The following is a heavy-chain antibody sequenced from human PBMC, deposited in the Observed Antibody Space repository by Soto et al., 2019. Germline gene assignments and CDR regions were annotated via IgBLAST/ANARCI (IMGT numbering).Heavy chain of an antibody. CDR2: IYSGGST. J-gene: IGHJ6*02. Sequence: EVQLVESGGGLVQPGGSLRLSCAASGFTVSSNYMSWVRQAPGKGLEWVSVIYSGGSTYYADSVKGRFTISRDNSKNTLYLQINSLRAEDTAVYYCARDRRTTEGMDVWGQGTTVTVSS. D-gene: IGHD1-7*01. CDR3: ARDRRTTEGMDV. V-gene: IGHV3-66*01. CDR1: GFTVSSNY.